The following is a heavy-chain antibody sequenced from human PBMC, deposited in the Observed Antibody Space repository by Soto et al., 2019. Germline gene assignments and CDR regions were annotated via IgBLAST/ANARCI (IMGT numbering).Heavy chain of an antibody. D-gene: IGHD3-9*01. Sequence: SETLSLPCTVSGGSISSGGYYWSWIRQHPGKGLEWIGYIYYSGSTYYNPSLQSRVTISVDTSKNQFSLKLSSVTAADTAVYYCARGEVLRYFDWLLFPWFDPWGQGTLVTVAS. J-gene: IGHJ5*02. CDR3: ARGEVLRYFDWLLFPWFDP. CDR1: GGSISSGGYY. CDR2: IYYSGST. V-gene: IGHV4-31*03.